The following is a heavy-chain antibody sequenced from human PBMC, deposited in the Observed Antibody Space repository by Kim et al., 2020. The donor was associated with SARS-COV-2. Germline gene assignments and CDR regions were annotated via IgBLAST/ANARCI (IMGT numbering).Heavy chain of an antibody. CDR2: FDPEDGET. V-gene: IGHV1-24*01. J-gene: IGHJ4*02. D-gene: IGHD6-6*01. CDR3: ATGSIAARLWSPDY. Sequence: ASVKVSCKVSGYTLTELSMHWVRQAPGKGLEWMGGFDPEDGETIYAQKFQGRVTMTEDTSTDTAYMELSSLRSEDTAVYYCATGSIAARLWSPDYWGQGTLVTVSS. CDR1: GYTLTELS.